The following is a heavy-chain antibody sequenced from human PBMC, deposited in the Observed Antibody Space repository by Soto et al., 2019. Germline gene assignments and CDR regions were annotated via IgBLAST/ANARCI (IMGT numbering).Heavy chain of an antibody. V-gene: IGHV3-9*01. CDR2: ISWNSGSI. D-gene: IGHD4-4*01. J-gene: IGHJ5*02. CDR1: GFTFDDYA. CDR3: AKVLVRNYVVGWFDP. Sequence: EVQLVESGGGLVQPGRSLRLSCAASGFTFDDYAMHWVRQAPGKGLEWVSGISWNSGSISYADSVKGRFTISRDNAKNSMSLHMKSLRADDTALYYCAKVLVRNYVVGWFDPWGQGTLVTVSS.